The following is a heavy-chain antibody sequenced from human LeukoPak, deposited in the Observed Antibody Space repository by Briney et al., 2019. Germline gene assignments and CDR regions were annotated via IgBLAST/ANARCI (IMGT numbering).Heavy chain of an antibody. CDR3: ARDHYYGSGSPPYHFDY. Sequence: PGGSLRLSCAASGFTFSSYAMHWVRQAPGKGLEWVAVISYDGSNKYYADSVKGRFTISRDNSKNTLYLQMNSLRAEDTAVYYCARDHYYGSGSPPYHFDYWGQGTLVTVSS. CDR1: GFTFSSYA. CDR2: ISYDGSNK. V-gene: IGHV3-30*04. J-gene: IGHJ4*02. D-gene: IGHD3-10*01.